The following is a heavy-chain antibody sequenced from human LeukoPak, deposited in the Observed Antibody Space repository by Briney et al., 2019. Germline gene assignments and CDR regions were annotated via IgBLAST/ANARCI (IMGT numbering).Heavy chain of an antibody. J-gene: IGHJ6*03. CDR3: ARMRGIAARRGYYYMDV. D-gene: IGHD6-6*01. CDR2: ISSSSSTI. V-gene: IGHV3-48*04. CDR1: GFTFSSYS. Sequence: TGGSLRLSCAASGFTFSSYSMNWVRQAPGKGLEWVSYISSSSSTIYYADSVKGRFTISRDNAKNSLYLQMNSLRAEDTAVYYCARMRGIAARRGYYYMDVWGKGTTVTVSS.